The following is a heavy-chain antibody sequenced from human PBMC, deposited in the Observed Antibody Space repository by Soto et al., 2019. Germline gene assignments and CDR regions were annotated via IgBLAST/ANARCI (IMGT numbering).Heavy chain of an antibody. CDR1: RFTFSNYA. Sequence: EVQLLESGGGLVQSGGSLRLSCAASRFTFSNYAMSWVRQAPGKGLEWVSGISDSGGSTYYADSVKGRATISRDNSKNTLYLQMNSLRAEDTAVYYCAKDVSYGGKRPYYFDYWGQGTLVTVSS. CDR3: AKDVSYGGKRPYYFDY. V-gene: IGHV3-23*01. CDR2: ISDSGGST. D-gene: IGHD4-17*01. J-gene: IGHJ4*02.